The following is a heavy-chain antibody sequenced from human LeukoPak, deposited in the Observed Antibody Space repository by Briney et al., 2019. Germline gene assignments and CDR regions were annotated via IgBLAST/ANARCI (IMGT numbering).Heavy chain of an antibody. Sequence: GRSLRLSCAASGFTFDDYAMHWVRQAPGKGLEWVSGISWNSGSIGYADSVKGRFTISRDNAKNSLYLQMNSLRAEDTALYYCAKARFGELEGFDYWGQGTLVTVSS. J-gene: IGHJ4*02. CDR2: ISWNSGSI. D-gene: IGHD3-10*01. CDR3: AKARFGELEGFDY. CDR1: GFTFDDYA. V-gene: IGHV3-9*01.